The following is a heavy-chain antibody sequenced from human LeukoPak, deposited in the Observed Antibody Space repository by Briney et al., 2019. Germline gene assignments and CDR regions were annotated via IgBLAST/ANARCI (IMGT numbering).Heavy chain of an antibody. D-gene: IGHD2-15*01. CDR3: ARVGFCSGGLCPYYFDY. J-gene: IGHJ4*02. Sequence: ASVKVSCKASGYTFTGYYMHWVRQAPGQGREWMGWINPNSGGTSFAQKFQGRVTMTRDTSISTAYMELSRLRSDDTAVYYCARVGFCSGGLCPYYFDYWGQGTLVTVSS. CDR1: GYTFTGYY. V-gene: IGHV1-2*02. CDR2: INPNSGGT.